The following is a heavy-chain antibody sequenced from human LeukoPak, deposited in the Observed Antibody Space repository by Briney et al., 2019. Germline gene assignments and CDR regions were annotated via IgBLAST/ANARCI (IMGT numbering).Heavy chain of an antibody. V-gene: IGHV1-2*02. D-gene: IGHD2-2*01. J-gene: IGHJ6*03. CDR1: GYTFTGFY. CDR3: ARWNIVVVPSARDYYYYMDV. CDR2: INPNTGGT. Sequence: ASVKVSCKASGYTFTGFYIHWLRQAPGQGLEWMGWINPNTGGTNYAQKFQGRVTMTRDTSISTAFMELSRLTSDDTAVYYCARWNIVVVPSARDYYYYMDVWGKGTTVTISS.